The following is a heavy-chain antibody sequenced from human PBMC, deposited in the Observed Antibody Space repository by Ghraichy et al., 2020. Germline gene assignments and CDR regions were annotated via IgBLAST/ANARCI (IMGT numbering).Heavy chain of an antibody. CDR2: TSYDGSSK. J-gene: IGHJ6*02. D-gene: IGHD3-22*01. V-gene: IGHV3-30*18. Sequence: SLRLSCAVSGFTFSRYGMHWVRQAPGKGLEWVAVTSYDGSSKNFADSVQGRFTISRDNSKNTLYLQMNSLRAEDTAVYYCAKERESSGYYSFRGDYYGMDVWGQGTTVTVSS. CDR1: GFTFSRYG. CDR3: AKERESSGYYSFRGDYYGMDV.